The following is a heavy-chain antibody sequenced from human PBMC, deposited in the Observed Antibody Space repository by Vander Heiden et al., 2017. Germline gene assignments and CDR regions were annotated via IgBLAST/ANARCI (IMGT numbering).Heavy chain of an antibody. CDR3: ARHPNDSGGRGLDYFDY. V-gene: IGHV4-39*01. CDR1: RGPSSSSSYY. D-gene: IGHD6-19*01. Sequence: QLQLQESGPGLVKPSETLSLTCPVSRGPSSSSSYYWGWIRQPPGKGLEWIGSIYYSGRTYYNPSLKSRVTISVDTSKNQFSLKLSSVTAADTAVYYCARHPNDSGGRGLDYFDYWGQGTLVTVSS. J-gene: IGHJ4*02. CDR2: IYYSGRT.